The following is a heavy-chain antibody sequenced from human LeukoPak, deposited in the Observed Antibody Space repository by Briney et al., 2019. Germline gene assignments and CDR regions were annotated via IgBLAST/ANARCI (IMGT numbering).Heavy chain of an antibody. Sequence: SETLSLTCAVYGGSFSGYYWSWIRQPPGMGLEWIGYIYYSGSTSYNPSLKSRVTISVDTSKNQFSLNLSSVTAADTAVYYCARSARSNYDRWGQGTLVTVSS. CDR2: IYYSGST. J-gene: IGHJ4*02. CDR1: GGSFSGYY. D-gene: IGHD4-11*01. CDR3: ARSARSNYDR. V-gene: IGHV4-34*11.